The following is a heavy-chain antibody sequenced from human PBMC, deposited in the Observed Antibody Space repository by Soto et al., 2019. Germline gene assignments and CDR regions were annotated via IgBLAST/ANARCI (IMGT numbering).Heavy chain of an antibody. D-gene: IGHD6-13*01. Sequence: GGSLRLSCAASGFTFSSYSMHWVRQAPGKGLEWVSSISSSSSYIYYADSVKGRFTISRDNAKNSLYLQINSLRAEDTAVYYCARAYSRSCFGVFDYGGQGTLVTVSS. V-gene: IGHV3-21*01. CDR1: GFTFSSYS. CDR3: ARAYSRSCFGVFDY. J-gene: IGHJ4*02. CDR2: ISSSSSYI.